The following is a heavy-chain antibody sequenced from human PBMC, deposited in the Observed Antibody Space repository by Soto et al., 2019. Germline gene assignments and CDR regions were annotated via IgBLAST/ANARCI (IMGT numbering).Heavy chain of an antibody. J-gene: IGHJ6*02. V-gene: IGHV1-69*01. CDR3: ASGDCSSTSCYRYYYGMDV. Sequence: QVQLMQSGAEVKKPGSSVKVSCKASGGTFSSYAISWVRQAPGQGLEWMGGIIPIFGTANYAQKFQGRVTITADESTSTAYMELSSLRSEDTAVYYCASGDCSSTSCYRYYYGMDVWGQGTTVTVSS. CDR2: IIPIFGTA. CDR1: GGTFSSYA. D-gene: IGHD2-2*01.